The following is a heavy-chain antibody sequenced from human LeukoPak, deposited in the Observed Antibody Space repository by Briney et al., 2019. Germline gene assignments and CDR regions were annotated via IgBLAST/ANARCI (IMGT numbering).Heavy chain of an antibody. J-gene: IGHJ1*01. D-gene: IGHD6-19*01. Sequence: GGSLRLSCAASGFIFSNYAMSWVRQVPGRGLEWVSTISSRGDSTYVADSVKGRFTISRDNSKNSLYPQMNTVRAEDTAVYYCVKGPRPDITVAHTVENWGQGTLVTVSS. CDR1: GFIFSNYA. CDR3: VKGPRPDITVAHTVEN. CDR2: ISSRGDST. V-gene: IGHV3-23*01.